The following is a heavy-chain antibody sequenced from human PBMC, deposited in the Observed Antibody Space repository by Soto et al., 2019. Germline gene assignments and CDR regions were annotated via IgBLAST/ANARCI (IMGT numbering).Heavy chain of an antibody. V-gene: IGHV1-69*06. CDR3: ARPRTEWLVLDAFDI. Sequence: QVQLVQSGAEVKKPGSSVKVSCKASGGTFSSYAISWVRQAPGQGLEWMGGNIPIFGTANYAQKCQGRVTITADKSTSTVYMGLRSLRSEDTAVYYCARPRTEWLVLDAFDIWGQGTMVTVSS. D-gene: IGHD6-19*01. CDR1: GGTFSSYA. J-gene: IGHJ3*02. CDR2: NIPIFGTA.